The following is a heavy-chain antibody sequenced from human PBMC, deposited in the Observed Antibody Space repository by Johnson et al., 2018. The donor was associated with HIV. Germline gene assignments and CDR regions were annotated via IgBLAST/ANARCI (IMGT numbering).Heavy chain of an antibody. CDR1: GFTFSNYG. V-gene: IGHV3-30*03. J-gene: IGHJ3*02. CDR2: ISYDGSNK. CDR3: ARNSWGSSSGSRI. Sequence: QVQLVESGGGVVQPGRSLRLSCAASGFTFSNYGVHWVRQAPGKGLEWVAVISYDGSNKYYADSVKGRFTISRDNSKNTLYLQMNSMRAEDTAVYYCARNSWGSSSGSRIWGQGTMVTVSS. D-gene: IGHD6-6*01.